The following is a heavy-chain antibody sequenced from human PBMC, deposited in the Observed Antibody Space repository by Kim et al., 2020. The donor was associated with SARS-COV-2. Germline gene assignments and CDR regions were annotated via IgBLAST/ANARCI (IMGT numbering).Heavy chain of an antibody. V-gene: IGHV3-48*03. D-gene: IGHD6-6*01. Sequence: GGSLRLSCAASGFTFSSYEMNWVRQAPGKGLEWVSYISSSGSTIYYADSVKGRFTISRDNAKNSLYLQMNSLRAEDTAVYYCARDLEYSSSYSYYYYYGMDVWGQGTTVPVSS. J-gene: IGHJ6*02. CDR2: ISSSGSTI. CDR1: GFTFSSYE. CDR3: ARDLEYSSSYSYYYYYGMDV.